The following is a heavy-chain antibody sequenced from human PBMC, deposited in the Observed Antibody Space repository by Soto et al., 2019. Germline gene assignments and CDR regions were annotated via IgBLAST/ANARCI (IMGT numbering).Heavy chain of an antibody. Sequence: PSETLSLTGAVYVGSFSGYYWGWIRQPPGKGLEWIGEINHSGSTDYNPSLKSRVTISVDTSKNQFSLKLSSVTAADTAVYYCARSEGVVAARRGGNRFDPWGQGTLVTV. V-gene: IGHV4-34*01. J-gene: IGHJ5*02. CDR1: VGSFSGYY. D-gene: IGHD6-6*01. CDR2: INHSGST. CDR3: ARSEGVVAARRGGNRFDP.